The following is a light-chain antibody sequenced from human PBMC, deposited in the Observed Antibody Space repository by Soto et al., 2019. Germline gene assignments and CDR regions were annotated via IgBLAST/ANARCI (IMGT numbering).Light chain of an antibody. CDR3: QQRSNWPRT. V-gene: IGKV3-11*01. CDR2: DAS. CDR1: QSISDH. Sequence: IVMTQSPPTLSVSPGGRATLSCMASQSISDHLAWYQQKPGKAPRLLIYDASNRATGIPARFSGSGSGTDFTLTISSLGPEDFAVYYCQQRSNWPRTFGQGTRLENK. J-gene: IGKJ5*01.